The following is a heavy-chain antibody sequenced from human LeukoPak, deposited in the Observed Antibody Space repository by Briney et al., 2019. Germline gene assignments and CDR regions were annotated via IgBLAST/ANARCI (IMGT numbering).Heavy chain of an antibody. CDR2: IYYSGST. Sequence: SETLSLTCTVSGGSISSYYWSWIRQPPGKGLEWIGYIYYSGSTNYNPSLKSRVTISVDTSKNQFSLKLSSVTAADTAVYYCATTVDGYNFYAFDIWGQGTMVTVSS. J-gene: IGHJ3*02. V-gene: IGHV4-59*08. D-gene: IGHD5-24*01. CDR1: GGSISSYY. CDR3: ATTVDGYNFYAFDI.